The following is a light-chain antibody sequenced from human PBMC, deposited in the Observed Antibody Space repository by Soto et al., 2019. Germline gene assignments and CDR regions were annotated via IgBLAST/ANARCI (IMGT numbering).Light chain of an antibody. CDR2: GAS. J-gene: IGKJ1*01. CDR1: QSIAGN. Sequence: EIVMTQSPATLSVSPGERATLSCRASQSIAGNLAWYQQKPGQAPRLLIYGASTRATGIPARFSGSGSGTEFTLTISSLQSEDFAVYYCQQYNNWPRTFGQGTKVAIK. V-gene: IGKV3-15*01. CDR3: QQYNNWPRT.